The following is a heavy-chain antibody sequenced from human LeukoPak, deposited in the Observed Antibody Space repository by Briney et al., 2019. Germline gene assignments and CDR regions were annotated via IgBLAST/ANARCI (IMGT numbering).Heavy chain of an antibody. J-gene: IGHJ4*02. CDR3: AKGTLFGVVTSFDF. CDR1: GFTLGSANA. V-gene: IGHV3-23*01. CDR2: ISASGSAT. D-gene: IGHD3-3*01. Sequence: GGSLRLSCAASGFTLGSANAMTWVRQAPGKGLEWDSLISASGSATYYADSVRGRFAISRDISKNTLFLQMSSLRTEDTAVYYCAKGTLFGVVTSFDFWGQGTLVTVSS.